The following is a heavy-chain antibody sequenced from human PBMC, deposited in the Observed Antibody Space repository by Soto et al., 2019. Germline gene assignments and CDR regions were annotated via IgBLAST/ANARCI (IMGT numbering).Heavy chain of an antibody. CDR3: AGGSGSYYQVDY. D-gene: IGHD3-10*01. J-gene: IGHJ4*02. Sequence: EVQLVESGGGLVQPGGSLRLSCAASGFTFNTYTMNWVRQAPGKGLEWLSYITSSSSTIHYADSVKGRFTISRDNAKNSLYLQMNSLRDEDTALDYLAGGSGSYYQVDYWGQGTLVTVSS. CDR2: ITSSSSTI. V-gene: IGHV3-48*02. CDR1: GFTFNTYT.